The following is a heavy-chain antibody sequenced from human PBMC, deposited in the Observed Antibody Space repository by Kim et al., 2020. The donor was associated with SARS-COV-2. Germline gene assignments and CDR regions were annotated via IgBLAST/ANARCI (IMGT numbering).Heavy chain of an antibody. CDR3: ARGRSGWYPFEYFQH. J-gene: IGHJ1*01. D-gene: IGHD6-19*01. V-gene: IGHV4-34*01. Sequence: SETLSLTCAVYGGSFSGYYWSWIRQPPGKGLEWIGEINHSGSTNYNPSLKSRVTISVDTSKNQFSLKLSSVTAADTAVYYCARGRSGWYPFEYFQHWGQGTLVTVSS. CDR2: INHSGST. CDR1: GGSFSGYY.